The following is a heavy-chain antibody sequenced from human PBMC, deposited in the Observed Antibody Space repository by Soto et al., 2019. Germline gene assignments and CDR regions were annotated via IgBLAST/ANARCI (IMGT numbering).Heavy chain of an antibody. V-gene: IGHV1-18*01. CDR1: GYTFTSYG. D-gene: IGHD6-13*01. CDR3: ARSTGFSSSRTRYYYYMDV. J-gene: IGHJ6*03. Sequence: ASVKVSCKASGYTFTSYGISWVRQAPGQGLEWMGWISAYNGNTNYAQKLQGRVTMTTDTSTSTAHMELRSLRSDDTAVYYCARSTGFSSSRTRYYYYMDVWGKGTTVTVSS. CDR2: ISAYNGNT.